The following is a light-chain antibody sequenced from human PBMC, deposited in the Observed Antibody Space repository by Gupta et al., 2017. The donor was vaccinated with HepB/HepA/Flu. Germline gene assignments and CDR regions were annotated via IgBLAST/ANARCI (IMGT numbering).Light chain of an antibody. CDR3: RQALQTRIT. J-gene: IGKJ5*01. Sequence: DIVMTQSPLSLPVTPGEPASISCRSSQSLLHSNGYNYLDWYLQKPGQSPQLLIYLGSNRASGVPDRFSGSGSGTXFTLKIXRVEAEDVGVYYCRQALQTRITFGXGTRLEIK. V-gene: IGKV2-28*01. CDR2: LGS. CDR1: QSLLHSNGYNY.